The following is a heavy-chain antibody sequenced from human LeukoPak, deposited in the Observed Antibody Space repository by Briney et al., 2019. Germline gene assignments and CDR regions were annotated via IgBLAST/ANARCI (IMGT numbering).Heavy chain of an antibody. CDR2: IIPIFGTA. J-gene: IGHJ4*02. D-gene: IGHD3-22*01. V-gene: IGHV1-69*13. CDR3: ARDTFYYDSSGYYHY. Sequence: ASVKVSCKASGGTFSSYAISWVRQAPGQGLEWMGGIIPIFGTANCAQKFQGRVTITADESTSTAYMELSSLRSEDTAVYYCARDTFYYDSSGYYHYWGQGTLVTVSS. CDR1: GGTFSSYA.